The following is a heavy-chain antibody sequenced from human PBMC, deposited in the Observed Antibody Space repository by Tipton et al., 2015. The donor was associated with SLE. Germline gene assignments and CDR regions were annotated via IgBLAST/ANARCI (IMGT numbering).Heavy chain of an antibody. CDR1: GNSFGTYW. V-gene: IGHV5-51*03. CDR2: IYPGDSDT. J-gene: IGHJ3*01. CDR3: ARRIWGVFWGPVALDV. Sequence: QLVQSGAEVKKPGESRKIACTASGNSFGTYWIAWVRQRPGKGLEWMGIIYPGDSDTRYSPSFQGQVTISADKSVGTAYLQWSSLKASDTAMYFCARRIWGVFWGPVALDVWGQGTMVSVSS. D-gene: IGHD7-27*01.